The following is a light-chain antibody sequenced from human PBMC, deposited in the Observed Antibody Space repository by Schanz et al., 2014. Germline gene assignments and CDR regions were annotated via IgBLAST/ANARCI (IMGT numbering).Light chain of an antibody. Sequence: QSALTQPRSVSGSPGQSVTISCTGTSSDVGAYNYVSWYQQHPGKAPKLMIYEGSKRPSGVPDRFSGSKSGNTASMTVSGLQAEDEGDYYCCSYAASSSVVFGGGTKLTV. J-gene: IGLJ2*01. V-gene: IGLV2-11*01. CDR3: CSYAASSSVV. CDR2: EGS. CDR1: SSDVGAYNY.